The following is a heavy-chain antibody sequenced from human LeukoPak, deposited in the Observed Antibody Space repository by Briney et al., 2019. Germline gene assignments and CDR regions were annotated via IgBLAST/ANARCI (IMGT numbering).Heavy chain of an antibody. Sequence: SETLSLTCTVSGGSISSYYWSWIRQPPGKGLEWIGYIYYSGSTNYNPSLKSRVTISVDTSKNQFSLKLSSVTAADTAVYYCARVKRGGLWFGEYLGFDYWGQGTLVTVSS. CDR1: GGSISSYY. J-gene: IGHJ4*02. V-gene: IGHV4-59*01. CDR3: ARVKRGGLWFGEYLGFDY. CDR2: IYYSGST. D-gene: IGHD3-10*01.